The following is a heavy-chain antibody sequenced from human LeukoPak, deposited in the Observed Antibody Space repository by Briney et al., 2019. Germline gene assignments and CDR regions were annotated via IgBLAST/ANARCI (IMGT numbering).Heavy chain of an antibody. CDR3: ARLVGASWFDS. D-gene: IGHD1-26*01. Sequence: PSQTLSLTCAISGDSVSTNSATWTWLRQSASRGLEWLGRTYYRSKWNNDYAVSMKSRITINPDTSKNQFSLQLNSVTPEDTAVYYCARLVGASWFDSWGQGTLVTVSS. CDR1: GDSVSTNSAT. CDR2: TYYRSKWNN. V-gene: IGHV6-1*01. J-gene: IGHJ5*01.